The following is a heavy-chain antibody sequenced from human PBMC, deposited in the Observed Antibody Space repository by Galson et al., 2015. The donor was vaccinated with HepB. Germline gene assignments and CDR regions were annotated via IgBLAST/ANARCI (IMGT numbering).Heavy chain of an antibody. CDR2: IKSKTDGGTT. D-gene: IGHD3-22*01. V-gene: IGHV3-15*07. CDR3: TTAGSRPYYYESSGYWANDY. J-gene: IGHJ4*02. CDR1: GFTFSNAW. Sequence: SLRLSCAASGFTFSNAWMNWVRQAPGKGLEWVGRIKSKTDGGTTDYAAPVKGRFTISRDDSKNTLYLQMNSLKTEDTAVYYCTTAGSRPYYYESSGYWANDYWGQGTLVTVSS.